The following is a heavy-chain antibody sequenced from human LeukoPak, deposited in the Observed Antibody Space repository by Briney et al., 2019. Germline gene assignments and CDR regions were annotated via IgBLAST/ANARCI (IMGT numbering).Heavy chain of an antibody. CDR2: INSDGSST. J-gene: IGHJ4*02. D-gene: IGHD1-26*01. V-gene: IGHV3-74*01. CDR1: GLTFSSYW. CDR3: ARRSSGSPPYYFGY. Sequence: HTGGSLRLSCAASGLTFSSYWMHWVRQAPGKGPVWVSRINSDGSSTSYADSVKGRFTISRDNAKNTLYLQMNSLRAEDTAVYYCARRSSGSPPYYFGYWGQGTLVTVSS.